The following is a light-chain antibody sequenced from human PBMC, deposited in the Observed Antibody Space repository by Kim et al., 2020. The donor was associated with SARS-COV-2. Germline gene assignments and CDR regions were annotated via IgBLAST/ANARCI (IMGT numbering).Light chain of an antibody. CDR3: SSYTTATIVL. J-gene: IGLJ2*01. CDR1: TSDIGAFSF. V-gene: IGLV2-14*04. CDR2: DVY. Sequence: GQSITISCTGTTSDIGAFSFVSWYQQHPGRAPTLILYDVYKRPSGVSNRFSGSRSGSSASLTISGLHTEDEAFYYCSSYTTATIVLFGGGTQLTVL.